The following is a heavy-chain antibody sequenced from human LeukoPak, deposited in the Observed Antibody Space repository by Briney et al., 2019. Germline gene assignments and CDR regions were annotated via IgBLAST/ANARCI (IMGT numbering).Heavy chain of an antibody. J-gene: IGHJ4*02. CDR1: GYTFTSYA. V-gene: IGHV7-4-1*02. CDR2: INTNTGNP. D-gene: IGHD3-10*01. Sequence: ASVNVSCKASGYTFTSYAMNWVRQAPGQGLEWMGWINTNTGNPTCAQGFTGRFVFSLDTSVSTAYLQISSLKAEDTAVYYCARGSGLWFGESHDYWGQGTLVTVSS. CDR3: ARGSGLWFGESHDY.